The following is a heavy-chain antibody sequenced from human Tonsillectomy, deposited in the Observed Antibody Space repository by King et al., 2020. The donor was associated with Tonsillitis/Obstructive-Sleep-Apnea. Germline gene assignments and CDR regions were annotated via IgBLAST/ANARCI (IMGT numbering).Heavy chain of an antibody. D-gene: IGHD1-1*01. Sequence: VQLVESGGGVVQPGGSLRLSCAASGFTFHDYAMHWVRQAPGKGLEWLCLITGDGGYTYYADSLKGRFTISRDNSKNSLYLQMNSLRTEDTAFYYCAKDIAHNYFYYYYYYMDVWGKGTTVTVSS. CDR3: AKDIAHNYFYYYYYYMDV. V-gene: IGHV3-43*02. CDR1: GFTFHDYA. CDR2: ITGDGGYT. J-gene: IGHJ6*03.